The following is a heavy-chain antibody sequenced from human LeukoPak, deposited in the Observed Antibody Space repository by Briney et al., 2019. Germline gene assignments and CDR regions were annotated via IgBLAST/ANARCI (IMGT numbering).Heavy chain of an antibody. Sequence: PGGSLRLSCAASGFTFSNYAMAWLRQAPGKGLEWVSAISGSSSSTYYADSVKGRFTISRDNSKNTLYLQMNSLRAEDTAVYYCARRGAAGTYYFDYWGQGTLVTVSS. CDR1: GFTFSNYA. D-gene: IGHD6-13*01. CDR2: ISGSSSST. CDR3: ARRGAAGTYYFDY. J-gene: IGHJ4*02. V-gene: IGHV3-23*01.